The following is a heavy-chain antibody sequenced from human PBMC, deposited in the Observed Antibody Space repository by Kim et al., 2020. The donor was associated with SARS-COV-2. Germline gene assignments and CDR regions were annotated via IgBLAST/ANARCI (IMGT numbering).Heavy chain of an antibody. CDR3: TRDPCTGRGCYGYADY. Sequence: SGKDRFSISRDDSKNIAYLQINSLKIEDTAVYYCTRDPCTGRGCYGYADYWGQGTLVTVSS. D-gene: IGHD2-15*01. V-gene: IGHV3-49*02. J-gene: IGHJ4*02.